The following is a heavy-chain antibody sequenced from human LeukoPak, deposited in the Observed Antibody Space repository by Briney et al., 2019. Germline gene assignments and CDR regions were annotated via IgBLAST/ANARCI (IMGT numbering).Heavy chain of an antibody. Sequence: SGTLSLTCTVSGGSTSSGSDYWSWIRQPAGKGLEWIGRIYSSGSTNYNPSLKSRVTMSIDTSKNQFSLKLSSVTAADTAVYYCARGPPIDNWGQGTLVTVSS. CDR1: GGSTSSGSDY. CDR2: IYSSGST. J-gene: IGHJ4*02. V-gene: IGHV4-61*02. CDR3: ARGPPIDN.